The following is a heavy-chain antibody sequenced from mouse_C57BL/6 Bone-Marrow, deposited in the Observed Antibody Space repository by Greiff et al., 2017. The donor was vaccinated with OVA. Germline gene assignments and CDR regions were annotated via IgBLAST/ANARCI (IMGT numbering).Heavy chain of an antibody. J-gene: IGHJ4*01. V-gene: IGHV5-15*01. CDR3: ARGGYYYGSYYYAMDY. CDR2: ISNLAYSI. Sequence: EVKLMESGGGLVQPGGSLKLSCAASGFTFSDYGMAWVRQAPRKGPEWVAFISNLAYSIYYADTVTGRFTISRENAKNTLCLEMSSLRSEDTAMYYCARGGYYYGSYYYAMDYWGQGTSVTVSS. D-gene: IGHD1-1*01. CDR1: GFTFSDYG.